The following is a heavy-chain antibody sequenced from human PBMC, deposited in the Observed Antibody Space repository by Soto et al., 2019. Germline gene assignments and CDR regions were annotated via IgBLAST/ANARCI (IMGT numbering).Heavy chain of an antibody. V-gene: IGHV3-21*01. CDR2: ISSSSSYI. Sequence: EVQLVESGGGLVKPGGSLRLSCAASGFTFSSYSMNWVRQAPGKGLEWVSSISSSSSYIYYADSVKGRFTISRDNAKNSLYLQMNSLRAEDTAVYYCAREGQRVPSQFNWFDPWGQGTLVTVSS. CDR1: GFTFSSYS. D-gene: IGHD6-6*01. J-gene: IGHJ5*02. CDR3: AREGQRVPSQFNWFDP.